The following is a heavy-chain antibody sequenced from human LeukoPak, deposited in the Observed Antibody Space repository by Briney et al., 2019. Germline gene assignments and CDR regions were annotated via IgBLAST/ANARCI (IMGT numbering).Heavy chain of an antibody. Sequence: GGFLRLSCAASGFTFSNYGMHCVRQAPGKGLEWVAVIWYDASNKYYGDSVKGRFTISRDNSKNTLYLQMSSLRAEDTAIYYCARAGEGFDTWGQRTKVTVSS. J-gene: IGHJ3*02. V-gene: IGHV3-33*01. CDR3: ARAGEGFDT. CDR1: GFTFSNYG. CDR2: IWYDASNK. D-gene: IGHD3-10*01.